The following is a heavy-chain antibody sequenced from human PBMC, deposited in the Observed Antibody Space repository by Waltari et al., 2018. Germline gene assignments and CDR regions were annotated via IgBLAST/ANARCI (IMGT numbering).Heavy chain of an antibody. CDR2: IIPILGIA. D-gene: IGHD3-3*01. V-gene: IGHV1-69*02. Sequence: QVQLVQSGAEVKKPGSSVKVSCKASGGTFSSYTISWVRQAPGQGLEWMGRIIPILGIANYAQKVQGTVTITADKSTSTAYMELSSLRSEDTAVYYCARGLERGLKLERSAFDIWGQGTMVTVSS. CDR1: GGTFSSYT. CDR3: ARGLERGLKLERSAFDI. J-gene: IGHJ3*02.